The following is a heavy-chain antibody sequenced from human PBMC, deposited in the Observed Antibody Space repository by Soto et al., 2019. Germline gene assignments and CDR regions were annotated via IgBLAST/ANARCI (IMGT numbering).Heavy chain of an antibody. V-gene: IGHV1-69*13. CDR3: ARRLLQQLWPYYYYYGMDV. D-gene: IGHD6-13*01. Sequence: VKVSCKASGGTFSSYAISWVRQAPGQGLEWMGGIIPIFGTANYAQKFQGRVTITADESTSTAYMELSSLRSEDTAVYYCARRLLQQLWPYYYYYGMDVWGQGTTVTVSS. CDR1: GGTFSSYA. J-gene: IGHJ6*02. CDR2: IIPIFGTA.